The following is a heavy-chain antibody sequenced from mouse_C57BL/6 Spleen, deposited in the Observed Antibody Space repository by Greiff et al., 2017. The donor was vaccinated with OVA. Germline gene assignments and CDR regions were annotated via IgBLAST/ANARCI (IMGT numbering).Heavy chain of an antibody. Sequence: ESGPGLVKPSQSLSLTCSVTGYSITSGYYWNWLRQFPGNKLEWMGYISYDGSNNYNPSLKNRISITRDTSKNQFFLKLNSVTTEDTATYYCASGGSSGYYAMDYWGQGTSVTVSA. CDR3: ASGGSSGYYAMDY. CDR1: GYSITSGYY. CDR2: ISYDGSN. V-gene: IGHV3-6*01. D-gene: IGHD3-2*02. J-gene: IGHJ4*01.